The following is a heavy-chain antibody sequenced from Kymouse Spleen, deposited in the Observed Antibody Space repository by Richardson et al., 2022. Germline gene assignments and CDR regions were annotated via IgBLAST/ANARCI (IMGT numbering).Heavy chain of an antibody. CDR1: GFTFSSYG. D-gene: IGHD1-7*01. Sequence: QVQLVESGGGVVQPGRSLRLSCAASGFTFSSYGMHWVRQAPGKGLEWVAVISYDGSNKYYADSVKGRFTISRDNSKNTLYLQMNSLRAEDTAVYYCAKKITGTSMDVWGQGTTVTVSS. CDR2: ISYDGSNK. J-gene: IGHJ6*02. CDR3: AKKITGTSMDV. V-gene: IGHV3-30*18.